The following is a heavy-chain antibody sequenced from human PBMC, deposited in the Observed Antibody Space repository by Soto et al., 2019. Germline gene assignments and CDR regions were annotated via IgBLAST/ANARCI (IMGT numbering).Heavy chain of an antibody. CDR1: GFTFSRSA. D-gene: IGHD3-16*01. V-gene: IGHV3-23*01. J-gene: IGHJ5*02. Sequence: GGSLRLSCAASGFTFSRSAMGWVRQAPGKGLEWVSSISGSGRDTYYPDAVRGRFTVSRDNSKSTLYLQMNSLSAEDTALYYCARDIKSSSGGGNYGWFEPWGPGTQVTVSS. CDR2: ISGSGRDT. CDR3: ARDIKSSSGGGNYGWFEP.